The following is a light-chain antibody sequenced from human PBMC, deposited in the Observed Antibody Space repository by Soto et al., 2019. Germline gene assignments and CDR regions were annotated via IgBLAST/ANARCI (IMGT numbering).Light chain of an antibody. V-gene: IGLV1-44*01. CDR2: TDN. CDR1: RSNIGTST. J-gene: IGLJ1*01. CDR3: AVWDDSLNGFV. Sequence: QPVLTQPPSASGTPGQRVTISCSGSRSNIGTSTVHWFQQYPGTAPKLLIHTDNKWPSGVPDRFSGSKSGTSASLAISGLQSEDEADYYCAVWDDSLNGFVFGTGTKLTVL.